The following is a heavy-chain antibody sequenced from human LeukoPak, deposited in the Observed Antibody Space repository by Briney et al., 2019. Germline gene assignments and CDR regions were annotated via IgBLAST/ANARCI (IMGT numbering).Heavy chain of an antibody. Sequence: PGGSLRLSCAASGFTFSSYWMSWVRQPPGKGLEWIGSIYYSGTTYYYPSLKSRVTISIDTSKNQFPLKVSSVTAADTAVYYCARDRSTWENYDFSGFDPWGQGTLVTVSS. CDR3: ARDRSTWENYDFSGFDP. J-gene: IGHJ5*02. V-gene: IGHV4-39*06. CDR2: IYYSGTT. CDR1: GFTFSSYW. D-gene: IGHD3-3*01.